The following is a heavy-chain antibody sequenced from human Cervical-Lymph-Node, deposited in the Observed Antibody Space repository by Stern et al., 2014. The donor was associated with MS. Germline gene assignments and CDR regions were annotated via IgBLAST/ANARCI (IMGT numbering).Heavy chain of an antibody. V-gene: IGHV3-23*04. J-gene: IGHJ4*02. Sequence: QLVQSGGGLVQPGGSLRLSCAVSGFTFSSYAMSWVRQAPGKGLEWVSAISGSGGSTYYADSVKGRFAISRDNSKNTLSLQLNSLRAEDSATYYCAKDRGSYYNPSYFDYWGQGTLVTVSS. CDR3: AKDRGSYYNPSYFDY. CDR1: GFTFSSYA. D-gene: IGHD1-26*01. CDR2: ISGSGGST.